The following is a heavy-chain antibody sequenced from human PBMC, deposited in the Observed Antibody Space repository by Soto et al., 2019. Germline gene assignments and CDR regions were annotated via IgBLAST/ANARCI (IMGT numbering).Heavy chain of an antibody. CDR2: ISYDGSNR. Sequence: QVQLVESGGGVVQPGRSLRLSCAASGFPFTTYGMHWVREGPGKGLEWVAVISYDGSNRYYADSVKGRFTISRDNSKNTLYLQMNDLRPEDTALDYCFGGQYYFDYRGQGTLVTVSS. J-gene: IGHJ4*02. CDR1: GFPFTTYG. D-gene: IGHD3-10*01. V-gene: IGHV3-30*03. CDR3: FGGQYYFDY.